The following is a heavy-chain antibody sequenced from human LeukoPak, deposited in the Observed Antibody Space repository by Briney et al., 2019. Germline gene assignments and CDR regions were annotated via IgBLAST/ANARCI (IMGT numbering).Heavy chain of an antibody. CDR2: IYHSGST. V-gene: IGHV4-38-2*02. CDR3: AREGIMITFGGVIVPLHWFDP. CDR1: GYSISSGYY. D-gene: IGHD3-16*02. Sequence: PSETLSLTCTVSGYSISSGYYWGWIRQPPGKGLEWIGSIYHSGSTYYTPSLKSRVTISVDTCKNQVSLKLSSVTAADTAGYYCAREGIMITFGGVIVPLHWFDPWGQGTLVTVSS. J-gene: IGHJ5*02.